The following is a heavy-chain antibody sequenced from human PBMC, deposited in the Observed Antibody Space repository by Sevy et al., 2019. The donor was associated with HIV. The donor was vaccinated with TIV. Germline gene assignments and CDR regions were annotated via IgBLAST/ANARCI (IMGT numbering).Heavy chain of an antibody. D-gene: IGHD1-26*01. CDR2: IYYNGHI. V-gene: IGHV4-59*08. Sequence: SETRSLTCTVSGGSITSLYWNWIRQPPGKGLEWIANIYYNGHINYNPSLKSRVTLSLDTSKNQFSRMLSSVTAADTAMYYCAGENAWGRGYSWGQGTLVTVSS. CDR1: GGSITSLY. J-gene: IGHJ4*02. CDR3: AGENAWGRGYS.